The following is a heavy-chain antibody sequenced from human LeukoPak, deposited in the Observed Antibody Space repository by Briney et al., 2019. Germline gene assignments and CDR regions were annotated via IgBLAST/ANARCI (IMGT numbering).Heavy chain of an antibody. J-gene: IGHJ6*02. CDR1: GYTLTSYD. V-gene: IGHV1-8*01. CDR3: ARFDIVVVPAASRHYYYYGMDV. D-gene: IGHD2-2*01. Sequence: ASVKVSCKASGYTLTSYDINWVRRATGQGLEWMGWMNPNSGNTGYAQKSQGRVTMTRNTSISTAYMELSSLRSEDTAVYYCARFDIVVVPAASRHYYYYGMDVWGQGTTVTVSS. CDR2: MNPNSGNT.